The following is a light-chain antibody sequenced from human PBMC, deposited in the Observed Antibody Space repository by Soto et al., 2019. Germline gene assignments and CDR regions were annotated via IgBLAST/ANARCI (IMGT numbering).Light chain of an antibody. J-gene: IGLJ1*01. CDR3: SSRAGSASYV. Sequence: QSALTQPPSASGSPGQSVTISCTGTSSDVGGYNYVSWYQHHPGKAPKVMVYEVSKRPSGVPDRFSGSKSGNTASLTVSGPQPEEEADYYYSSRAGSASYVCGIGTKVTAL. V-gene: IGLV2-8*01. CDR1: SSDVGGYNY. CDR2: EVS.